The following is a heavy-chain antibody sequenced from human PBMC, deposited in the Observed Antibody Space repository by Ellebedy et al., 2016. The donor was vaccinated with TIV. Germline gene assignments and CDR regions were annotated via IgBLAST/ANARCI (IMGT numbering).Heavy chain of an antibody. CDR3: ARGPLDYCGGDCYTNDAFDV. CDR2: INPSGGST. V-gene: IGHV1-46*01. D-gene: IGHD2-21*02. CDR1: GYTFTSYY. J-gene: IGHJ3*01. Sequence: AASVKVSCKASGYTFTSYYMHWVRQAPGQGLEWMGIINPSGGSTSYAQKFQGRVTMTRDTSTSTAYMELSSLRSEDTAVYFCARGPLDYCGGDCYTNDAFDVWGQGTMVAVSS.